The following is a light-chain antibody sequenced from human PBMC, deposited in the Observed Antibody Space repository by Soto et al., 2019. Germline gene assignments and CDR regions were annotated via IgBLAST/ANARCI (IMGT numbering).Light chain of an antibody. CDR3: QQYGSSPRT. Sequence: EIVLTQSPGTLSLSPGERATLSCRASQSVSSSYLAWYQQKPGQAPRLLIYGASSRATGISDRFSGSGSGTDFTLTISRLEPEDFAVYYCQQYGSSPRTFGQGIKVEIK. CDR1: QSVSSSY. CDR2: GAS. V-gene: IGKV3-20*01. J-gene: IGKJ1*01.